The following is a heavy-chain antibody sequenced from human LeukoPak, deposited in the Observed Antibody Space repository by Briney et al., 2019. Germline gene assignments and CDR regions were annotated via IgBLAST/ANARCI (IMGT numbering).Heavy chain of an antibody. CDR2: ISSSSSYI. Sequence: PSETLSLTCAVSGGSISSSNWWSWVRPPPGKGLEWVASISSSSSYIYYADSVKGRFTISRDNAKNSLYLQVNGLRAEDTAVYYCARDRLLEDRYYYSYYYMDVWGKGTTVTVSS. V-gene: IGHV3-21*01. CDR1: GGSISSSN. D-gene: IGHD1-1*01. CDR3: ARDRLLEDRYYYSYYYMDV. J-gene: IGHJ6*03.